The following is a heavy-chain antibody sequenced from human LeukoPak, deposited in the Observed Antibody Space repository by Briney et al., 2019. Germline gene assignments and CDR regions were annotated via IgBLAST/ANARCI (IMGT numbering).Heavy chain of an antibody. V-gene: IGHV3-33*06. CDR2: IWYDGSNK. CDR1: GFTFSSYG. D-gene: IGHD1-26*01. Sequence: GRSLRLSCAASGFTFSSYGMHWVRQAPGKGLEWVAVIWYDGSNKYYADSVKGRFTISRDSSRNTLFLHMNTLRAEDAAIYYCAKDRTVGASYWYFDLWGRGTLVTVSS. J-gene: IGHJ2*01. CDR3: AKDRTVGASYWYFDL.